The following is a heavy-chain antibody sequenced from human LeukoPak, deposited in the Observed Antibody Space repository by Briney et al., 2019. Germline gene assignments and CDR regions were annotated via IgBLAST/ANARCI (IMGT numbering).Heavy chain of an antibody. J-gene: IGHJ4*02. CDR3: ARGNYFNY. D-gene: IGHD3-10*01. CDR2: ISTTTYT. V-gene: IGHV3-21*01. CDR1: GFTFSSYS. Sequence: GGSLRLSCAASGFTFSSYSMHWVRQAPGKGLEWVSSISTTTYTYYADSVKGRFTISRDNAKNSLYLQMNSLRAEDTGVYYCARGNYFNYWGQGTLVTVSS.